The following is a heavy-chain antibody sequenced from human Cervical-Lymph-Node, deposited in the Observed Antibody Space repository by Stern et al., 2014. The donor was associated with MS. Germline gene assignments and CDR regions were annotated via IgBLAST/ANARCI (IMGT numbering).Heavy chain of an antibody. CDR3: AREMGSYWYFDL. D-gene: IGHD3-10*01. CDR2: IYTSVST. J-gene: IGHJ2*01. CDR1: GDSISSGYYF. Sequence: VQLVESGPGLVKPSQTLSLTCTVSGDSISSGYYFWSWIRQPAGKGLEWIGRIYTSVSTDYNPSLKSRVTISVDTSKNPFSLERSSGTAADTAVYYCAREMGSYWYFDLWGRGTLVTVSS. V-gene: IGHV4-61*02.